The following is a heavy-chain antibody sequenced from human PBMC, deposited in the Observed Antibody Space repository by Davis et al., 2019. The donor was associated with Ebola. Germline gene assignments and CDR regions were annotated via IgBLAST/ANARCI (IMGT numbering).Heavy chain of an antibody. CDR3: ARGGGYGGYGMDV. CDR2: INHSGRT. CDR1: GVSSSGYY. J-gene: IGHJ6*02. V-gene: IGHV4-34*01. Sequence: MPSETLSLTCAVYGVSSSGYYWNWTRQPPGKGLEWIGEINHSGRTNYHPSLKSRVTLSVDTSKNQSSLRMRSVTAADTAVYYCARGGGYGGYGMDVWGQGTTVTVSS. D-gene: IGHD6-25*01.